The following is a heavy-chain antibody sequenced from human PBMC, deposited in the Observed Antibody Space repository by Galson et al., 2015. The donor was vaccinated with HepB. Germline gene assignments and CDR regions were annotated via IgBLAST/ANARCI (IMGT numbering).Heavy chain of an antibody. D-gene: IGHD6-19*01. CDR2: IYPSGST. CDR3: ARDPPYSFGWYFDC. CDR1: GGSISDSY. J-gene: IGHJ4*02. Sequence: ETLSLTCTVSGGSISDSYWSWIRQPAGKGLEWIGRIYPSGSTYYNPSLMSRVTMSADTSKNQLSLNLNSVTAADTAVYYCARDPPYSFGWYFDCWGQGTLVTVSS. V-gene: IGHV4-4*07.